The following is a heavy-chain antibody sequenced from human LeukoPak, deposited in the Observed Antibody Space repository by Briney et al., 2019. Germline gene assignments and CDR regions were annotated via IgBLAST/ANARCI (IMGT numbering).Heavy chain of an antibody. J-gene: IGHJ4*02. Sequence: SETLSLTCTVSGGSTSSRSYYWGWIRQPPGKGLEWIVSIYYTGSTYYNPSLKGRVTISVDTSKNQFSLKVSSVTAADTAVYYCAREESCTNGICSPGTYWGQGTLVTVSS. V-gene: IGHV4-39*02. CDR1: GGSTSSRSYY. D-gene: IGHD2-8*01. CDR2: IYYTGST. CDR3: AREESCTNGICSPGTY.